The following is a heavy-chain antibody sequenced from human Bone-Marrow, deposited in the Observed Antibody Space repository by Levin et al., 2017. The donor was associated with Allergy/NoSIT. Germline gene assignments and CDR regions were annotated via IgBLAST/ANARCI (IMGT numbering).Heavy chain of an antibody. J-gene: IGHJ4*02. CDR3: ARQDYGDGTFDF. D-gene: IGHD4/OR15-4a*01. CDR2: ISSSSSYI. CDR1: GFTFKNYN. V-gene: IGHV3-21*06. Sequence: GESLKISCAAYGFTFKNYNMNWVRQAPGKGLEWVSSISSSSSYIFYADSVKGRFTIPRDNAENSLFLQMNSLTAEDTAVYFCARQDYGDGTFDFWGQGTLVTVSS.